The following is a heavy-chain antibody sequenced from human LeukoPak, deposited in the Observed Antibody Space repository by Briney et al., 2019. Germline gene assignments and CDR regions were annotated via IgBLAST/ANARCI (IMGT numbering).Heavy chain of an antibody. D-gene: IGHD5-12*01. Sequence: TGGTLRLSCAASGFTFSSYWMSWVRQAPGKGLEWVANIKQDGSEKYYVDSVKGRFTISRDNAKNSLYLQMNSLGAEDTAVYYCARAYSGYEFPRGYYFDYWGQGTLVTVSS. CDR1: GFTFSSYW. V-gene: IGHV3-7*01. CDR2: IKQDGSEK. CDR3: ARAYSGYEFPRGYYFDY. J-gene: IGHJ4*02.